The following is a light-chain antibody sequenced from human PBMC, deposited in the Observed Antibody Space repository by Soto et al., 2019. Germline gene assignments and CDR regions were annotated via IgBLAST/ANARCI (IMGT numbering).Light chain of an antibody. J-gene: IGLJ2*01. CDR3: CSYAGSRNVV. Sequence: QSALTQPASVSGSPGQSITISCTGTSSDVGSYNLVSWYQQHPGKAPKLMIYEVSKRPSGVSNRFSGSKSGNTASLTISGLQAEDEADYYCCSYAGSRNVVFGGRTKLTVL. CDR1: SSDVGSYNL. V-gene: IGLV2-23*02. CDR2: EVS.